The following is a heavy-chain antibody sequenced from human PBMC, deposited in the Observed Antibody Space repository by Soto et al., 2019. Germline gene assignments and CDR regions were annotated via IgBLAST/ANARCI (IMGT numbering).Heavy chain of an antibody. Sequence: EVQLLESGGGLVQPGGSLRLSCAASGFTFSSYAMSWVRQAPGKGLEWVSAISGSGGSTYYADSVKGRFTISRDNSKNTLYLQMNSLRAEDTAVYYCAKGTVGYSYPDIKPGYYYYGMDVWGQGTTVTVSS. D-gene: IGHD5-18*01. CDR1: GFTFSSYA. CDR2: ISGSGGST. J-gene: IGHJ6*02. V-gene: IGHV3-23*01. CDR3: AKGTVGYSYPDIKPGYYYYGMDV.